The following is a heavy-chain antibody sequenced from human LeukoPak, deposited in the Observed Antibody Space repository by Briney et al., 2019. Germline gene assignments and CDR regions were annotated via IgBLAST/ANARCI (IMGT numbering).Heavy chain of an antibody. Sequence: TGGSLRLSCAASGFTFSSYSINWVRQAPGKGLEWVSSISISSSYIYYADSVKGRFTISRDNAKNSLYLQMNGLRAEDTAVYYCARGPQKNGHSSGYPGYFDYWGQGTLVTVSS. J-gene: IGHJ4*02. CDR1: GFTFSSYS. D-gene: IGHD3-22*01. CDR3: ARGPQKNGHSSGYPGYFDY. V-gene: IGHV3-21*01. CDR2: ISISSSYI.